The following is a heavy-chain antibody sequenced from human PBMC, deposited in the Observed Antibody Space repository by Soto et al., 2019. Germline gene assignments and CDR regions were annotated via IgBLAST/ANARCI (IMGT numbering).Heavy chain of an antibody. Sequence: QVKLVQSGAEVKKPGASVKVSCKASGYTFTSYDINWVRQATGQGLEWMGWMNPNSGNTGYAQKFQGRVTMTRNTSISTAYMELSSLRSEDTAVYYCAREGLRYFDWLAYYYYYGMDVWGQGTTVTVSS. CDR2: MNPNSGNT. CDR1: GYTFTSYD. J-gene: IGHJ6*02. CDR3: AREGLRYFDWLAYYYYYGMDV. D-gene: IGHD3-9*01. V-gene: IGHV1-8*01.